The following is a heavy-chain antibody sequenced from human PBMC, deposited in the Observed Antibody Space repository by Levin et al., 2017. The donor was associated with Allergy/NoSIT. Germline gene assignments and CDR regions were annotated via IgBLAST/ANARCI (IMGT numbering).Heavy chain of an antibody. Sequence: GGSLRLSCAASGFTFSSYSMSWVRQAPGKGLEWVSHISSSRTTIYYADSVKGRFTISRDDAMNSLYLQMNSLRAEDTAVYYCARSGTYAYFDYWGQGTLVTVSS. D-gene: IGHD3-10*01. CDR1: GFTFSSYS. J-gene: IGHJ4*02. V-gene: IGHV3-48*01. CDR3: ARSGTYAYFDY. CDR2: ISSSRTTI.